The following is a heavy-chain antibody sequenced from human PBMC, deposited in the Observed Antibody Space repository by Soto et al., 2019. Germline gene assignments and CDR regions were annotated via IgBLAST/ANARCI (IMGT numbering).Heavy chain of an antibody. Sequence: EVQLVESGGGLVQPGGSVRLSCATSGFTFSDHYMDWVRQAPGKGLEWVGRIRMKVNGSTTQYAASVKGRFTIARDDSKNSLYVQLNSLKTEDTGMYYGVRVDERYYLDYWGQGPLVNVSS. CDR2: IRMKVNGSTT. CDR3: VRVDERYYLDY. J-gene: IGHJ4*02. CDR1: GFTFSDHY. V-gene: IGHV3-72*01. D-gene: IGHD6-6*01.